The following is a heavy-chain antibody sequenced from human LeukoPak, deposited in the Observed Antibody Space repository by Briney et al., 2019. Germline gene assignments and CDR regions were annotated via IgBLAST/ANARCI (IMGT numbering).Heavy chain of an antibody. D-gene: IGHD6-13*01. J-gene: IGHJ4*02. CDR1: GGTFSSYA. Sequence: ASVKVSCEASGGTFSSYAISWVRQAPGQGLEWVGGIIPIFGTAHYAQKFQGRVTTTTDESTSTAHMELSSLRSEDTAVYYCARSRAVLSVSGIADLHYFDYWGQGTLVTVSS. CDR3: ARSRAVLSVSGIADLHYFDY. CDR2: IIPIFGTA. V-gene: IGHV1-69*05.